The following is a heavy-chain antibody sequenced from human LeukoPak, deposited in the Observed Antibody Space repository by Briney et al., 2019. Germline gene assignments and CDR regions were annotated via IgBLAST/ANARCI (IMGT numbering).Heavy chain of an antibody. CDR2: IFYSGNT. CDR1: GDSISVHY. V-gene: IGHV4-59*11. J-gene: IGHJ4*02. Sequence: SETLSLTCTVSGDSISVHYWSWIRQPPGKGLEWIGYIFYSGNTNYNSSLKSRVTISVNTSKNQFSLNLRSVTAADTAVYYCARGLVSSGSRYDYWGQGTLVTVSS. D-gene: IGHD2-15*01. CDR3: ARGLVSSGSRYDY.